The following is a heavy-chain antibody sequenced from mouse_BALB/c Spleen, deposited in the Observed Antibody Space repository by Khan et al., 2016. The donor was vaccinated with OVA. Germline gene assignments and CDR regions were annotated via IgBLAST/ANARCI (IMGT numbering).Heavy chain of an antibody. CDR3: ARSGYEYFAY. CDR2: IYPGDGDT. V-gene: IGHV1-80*01. Sequence: QVQLKQSGAELVRPGSSVKISCKASGYAFSNYWMNWVKQRPGQGLEWIGQIYPGDGDTSFNGKFRGKATMTADKSSSPAYMQISSLTSEDSAVYFCARSGYEYFAYWGQGTLVTVSA. D-gene: IGHD2-14*01. CDR1: GYAFSNYW. J-gene: IGHJ3*01.